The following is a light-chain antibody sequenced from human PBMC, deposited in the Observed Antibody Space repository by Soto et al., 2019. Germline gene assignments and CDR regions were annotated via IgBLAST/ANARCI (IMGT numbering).Light chain of an antibody. V-gene: IGKV1-5*01. CDR1: QSISSW. CDR2: DDS. CDR3: QQYKSFPYT. Sequence: DIQMTQSPSTLSASVGERVTITCRASQSISSWLAWYQQKPGKVPKLLISDDSRLESGVPSRFSGSGSGTEFTLTISSLQPDDFATYYCQQYKSFPYTFGQGTKLEIK. J-gene: IGKJ2*01.